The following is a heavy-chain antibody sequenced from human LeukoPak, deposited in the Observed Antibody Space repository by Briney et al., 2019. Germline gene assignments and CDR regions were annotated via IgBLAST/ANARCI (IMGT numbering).Heavy chain of an antibody. D-gene: IGHD1-26*01. CDR2: INHSGST. J-gene: IGHJ4*02. CDR1: GGSFSDSY. V-gene: IGHV4-34*01. Sequence: SETLSLTCGVHGGSFSDSYWSWIRQPPGKGLEWIGEINHSGSTNYNPSLKSRVTMSVDTSNNQFSVKLSSVTAADTAVYYCARDSTAYSGSYGALGRYFDYWGQGTLVTVSS. CDR3: ARDSTAYSGSYGALGRYFDY.